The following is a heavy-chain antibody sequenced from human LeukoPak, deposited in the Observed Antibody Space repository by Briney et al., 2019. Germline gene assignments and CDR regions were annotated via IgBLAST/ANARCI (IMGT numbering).Heavy chain of an antibody. CDR2: IIPIFGAA. Sequence: ASVKVSCKAAGGTFSSYAISWVRQAPGQGLEWMGGIIPIFGAANYAQKFQGRVTITTDESTSTAYMELSSLRSEDTAVYYCATLGFQVRGIDFDYWGQGTLVTVSS. D-gene: IGHD3-10*01. CDR3: ATLGFQVRGIDFDY. V-gene: IGHV1-69*05. CDR1: GGTFSSYA. J-gene: IGHJ4*02.